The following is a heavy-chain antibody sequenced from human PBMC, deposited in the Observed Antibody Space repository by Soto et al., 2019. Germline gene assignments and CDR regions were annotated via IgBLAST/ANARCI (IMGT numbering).Heavy chain of an antibody. J-gene: IGHJ5*02. CDR1: GDSVSANSAA. CDR2: TYYRSKWYN. D-gene: IGHD3-22*01. V-gene: IGHV6-1*01. Sequence: SQTLSLTCAISGDSVSANSAAWNWIRQSPSRGLEWLGRTYYRSKWYNDYAISVKSRITIKPDTSKNQFSLQLNSVTPEDTAVYYCARASYYHDSSGYYWFDPWGQGTLVTAPQ. CDR3: ARASYYHDSSGYYWFDP.